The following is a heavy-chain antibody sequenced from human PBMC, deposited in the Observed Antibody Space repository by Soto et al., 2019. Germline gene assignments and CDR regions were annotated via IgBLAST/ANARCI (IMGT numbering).Heavy chain of an antibody. CDR1: GFSFRDDD. CDR2: TRNKASSYTT. D-gene: IGHD3-22*01. CDR3: AREGSSSGPDYEY. V-gene: IGHV3-72*01. J-gene: IGHJ4*02. Sequence: VGSVRLSGAGSGFSFRDDDINWVRQAPGKGLEWVGRTRNKASSYTTDYAAFVKGRFTISRDDSKNLIYLQMNSLKTEDTAVYYCAREGSSSGPDYEYWGQGT.